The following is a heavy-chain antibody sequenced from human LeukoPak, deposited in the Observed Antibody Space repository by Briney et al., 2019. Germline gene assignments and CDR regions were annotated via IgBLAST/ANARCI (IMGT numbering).Heavy chain of an antibody. CDR2: IYWDDDK. J-gene: IGHJ4*02. CDR1: GGSISSYYW. Sequence: TLSLTCTVSGGSISSYYWSWIRQPPGKSLEWLALIYWDDDKRYSPSLKSRLTITKDTSKNQVVLTMTNMDPVDTATYYCAHRTDLYSSSWYWGYWGQGTLVTVSS. V-gene: IGHV2-5*08. CDR3: AHRTDLYSSSWYWGY. D-gene: IGHD6-13*01.